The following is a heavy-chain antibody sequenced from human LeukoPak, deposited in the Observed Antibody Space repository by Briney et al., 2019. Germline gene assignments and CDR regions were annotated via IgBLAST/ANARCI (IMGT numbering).Heavy chain of an antibody. V-gene: IGHV3-53*01. CDR2: IYSGGCT. D-gene: IGHD3-3*01. Sequence: GGSLRLSCAASGFTVSSNYMSWVRQAPGKGLEWVSVIYSGGCTYYADSVKGRFTISRDNSKNTLYLQMNSLRAEDTAVYYCARDWSHRCFDYWGQGTLVTVSS. CDR3: ARDWSHRCFDY. CDR1: GFTVSSNY. J-gene: IGHJ4*02.